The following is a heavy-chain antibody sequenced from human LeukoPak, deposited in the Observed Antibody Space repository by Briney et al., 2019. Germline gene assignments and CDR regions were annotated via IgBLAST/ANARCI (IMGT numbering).Heavy chain of an antibody. V-gene: IGHV4-39*07. CDR1: GGSISTSNYY. J-gene: IGHJ5*02. CDR2: IFYSGST. Sequence: SETLSLTCTVSGGSISTSNYYWGWIRQPPGKGLEWIGNIFYSGSTYYSPSLRSRVTISLDTSKNRFSLKLTSVTAADTAVYYCARGYRFDPWGQGTLVTVSS. D-gene: IGHD2-2*02. CDR3: ARGYRFDP.